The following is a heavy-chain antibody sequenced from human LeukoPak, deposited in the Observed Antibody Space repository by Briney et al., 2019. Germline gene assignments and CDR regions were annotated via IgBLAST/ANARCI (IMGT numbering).Heavy chain of an antibody. V-gene: IGHV4-30-2*01. CDR1: GGSISGGGYS. CDR3: ARAGGDSSSWFLSSWYFDL. J-gene: IGHJ2*01. CDR2: IYHSGST. Sequence: SETLSLTCAVSGGSISGGGYSWGWIRQPPGEGLEWIGYIYHSGSTYYNPSLKSRVTISVDRSKNQFSLKLSSVTAADTAVYYCARAGGDSSSWFLSSWYFDLWGRGTLVTVSS. D-gene: IGHD6-13*01.